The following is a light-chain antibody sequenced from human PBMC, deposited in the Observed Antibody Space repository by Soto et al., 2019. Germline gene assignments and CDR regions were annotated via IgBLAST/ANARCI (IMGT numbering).Light chain of an antibody. J-gene: IGKJ4*01. Sequence: IQLTQSPSSLSASVGDRVTITCRASQGISSYLAWYQQKPGKAPKLLIYAASTLQSGVPSSFSGSGSGTDFTLNISRLQPADFATYYCQQLNSYPLTFGGGTKVEIK. CDR2: AAS. CDR3: QQLNSYPLT. V-gene: IGKV1-9*01. CDR1: QGISSY.